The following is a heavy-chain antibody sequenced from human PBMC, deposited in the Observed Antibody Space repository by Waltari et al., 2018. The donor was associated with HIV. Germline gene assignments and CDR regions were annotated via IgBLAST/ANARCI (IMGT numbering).Heavy chain of an antibody. Sequence: EVQLVESGGDLVQPGGSLRLSCTVSGFTFSSFPMSWVRQAPGMGLEGVSAISSSGNSSYSEDSVKGRFTISRDNSKNTLYLQMNSLRAEDTAIYYCAKRLTGTQYYFDYWGQGTLVTVSS. CDR3: AKRLTGTQYYFDY. D-gene: IGHD1-7*01. CDR2: ISSSGNSS. J-gene: IGHJ4*02. CDR1: GFTFSSFP. V-gene: IGHV3-23*04.